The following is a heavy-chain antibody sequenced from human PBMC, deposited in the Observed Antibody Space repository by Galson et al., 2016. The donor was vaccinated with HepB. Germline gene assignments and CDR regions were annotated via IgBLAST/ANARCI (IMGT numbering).Heavy chain of an antibody. CDR2: TSNLVDST. CDR3: AKASGYSNTWLNF. CDR1: GFIFSSSF. J-gene: IGHJ5*01. Sequence: SLRLSCAASGFIFSSSFMSWVRQAPGKGLEWVLVTSNLVDSTYYADSVKGRFTISRDNSRNTLYLQMNSLRAEDTAVYYCAKASGYSNTWLNFWGQGTLVTCSS. D-gene: IGHD5-12*01. V-gene: IGHV3-23*01.